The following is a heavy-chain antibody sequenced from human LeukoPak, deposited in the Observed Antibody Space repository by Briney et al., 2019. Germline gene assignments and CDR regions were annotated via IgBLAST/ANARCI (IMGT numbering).Heavy chain of an antibody. V-gene: IGHV3-23*01. CDR1: GFTFSSCA. J-gene: IGHJ4*02. CDR2: ISGSGEST. D-gene: IGHD5-18*01. Sequence: PRGSLRLSCAASGFTFSSCAMSWGRQAPGKGLEWVSRISGSGESTYNADSVKGRFTISRDNPKNTLYLQMYSLRAEDTAVYYCAKARYSYGRGDFDYWGQGTLVTVSS. CDR3: AKARYSYGRGDFDY.